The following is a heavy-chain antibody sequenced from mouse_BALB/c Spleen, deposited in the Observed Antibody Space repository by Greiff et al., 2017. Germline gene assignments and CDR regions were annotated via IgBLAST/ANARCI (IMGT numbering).Heavy chain of an antibody. V-gene: IGHV1-5*01. J-gene: IGHJ1*01. Sequence: VHVKQSGTVLARPGASVKMSCKASGYSFTSYWMHWVKQRPGQGLEWIGAIYPGNSDTSYNQKFKGKAKLTAVTSASTAYMELSSLTNEDSAVYYCTNYYGSSYWYFDVWGAGTTVTVSS. CDR1: GYSFTSYW. CDR2: IYPGNSDT. CDR3: TNYYGSSYWYFDV. D-gene: IGHD1-1*01.